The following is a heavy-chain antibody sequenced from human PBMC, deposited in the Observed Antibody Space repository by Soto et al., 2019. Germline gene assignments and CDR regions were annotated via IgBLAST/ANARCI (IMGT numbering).Heavy chain of an antibody. V-gene: IGHV1-69*12. Sequence: QVQLVQSGAEVKKPGSSVKVSCKASGGTFSSYAISWVRQAPGQGLEWMGGIIPIFGTANYAQKFQGRVTITADESTSTADMELSSLRSEDTAVYYCARRAGEYYYDSSGYYYEDYWGQGTLVTVSS. CDR1: GGTFSSYA. J-gene: IGHJ4*02. D-gene: IGHD3-22*01. CDR3: ARRAGEYYYDSSGYYYEDY. CDR2: IIPIFGTA.